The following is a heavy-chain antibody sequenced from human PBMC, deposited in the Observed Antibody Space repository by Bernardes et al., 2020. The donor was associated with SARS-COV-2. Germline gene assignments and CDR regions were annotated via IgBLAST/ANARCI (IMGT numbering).Heavy chain of an antibody. Sequence: SLRLSSAPSRFTFSDYGMHGVRQAPGRGLEWGAVMWHDGSNEDYADSVQGRFTISRDKSKNMLYLQMNSLRADDTAVYYCARVQCGGSCCYTFDHWGQGTLVSVSS. CDR2: MWHDGSNE. CDR3: ARVQCGGSCCYTFDH. V-gene: IGHV3-33*01. D-gene: IGHD2-15*01. J-gene: IGHJ4*02. CDR1: RFTFSDYG.